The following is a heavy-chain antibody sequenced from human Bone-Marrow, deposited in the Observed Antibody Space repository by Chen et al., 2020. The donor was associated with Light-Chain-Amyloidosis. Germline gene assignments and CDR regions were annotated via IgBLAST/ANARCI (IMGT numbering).Heavy chain of an antibody. CDR3: ARTPDATHYYYGMDV. CDR1: GYSFTNYV. D-gene: IGHD2-15*01. V-gene: IGHV1-3*04. J-gene: IGHJ6*02. CDR2: INTANGYT. Sequence: QVQLVQSGAEVKKPGASVKVSCKASGYSFTNYVIHWVRQAPGQRLEWMGWINTANGYTKYSHKFQGRVTINRDTSASTAYMEVSSLRFEDTAVYYCARTPDATHYYYGMDVWGQGTTVTVSS.